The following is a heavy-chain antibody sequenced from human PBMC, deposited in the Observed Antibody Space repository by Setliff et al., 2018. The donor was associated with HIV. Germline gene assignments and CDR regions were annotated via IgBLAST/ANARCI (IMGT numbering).Heavy chain of an antibody. CDR3: ASPSDHTAGAFDV. Sequence: SETLSLTCTVSGDSISSGGYYWSWIRQHPGKGLEWIRYIYYSGSTYYNPSLKSRVTISVDTSKSQFSLKLSSVTAADTAVYYCASPSDHTAGAFDVWGQGTMVTVSS. CDR1: GDSISSGGYY. V-gene: IGHV4-31*02. CDR2: IYYSGST. J-gene: IGHJ3*01.